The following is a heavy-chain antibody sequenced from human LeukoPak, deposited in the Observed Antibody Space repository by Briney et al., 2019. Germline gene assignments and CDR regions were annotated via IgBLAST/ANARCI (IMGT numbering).Heavy chain of an antibody. J-gene: IGHJ6*03. CDR2: IYHSGST. V-gene: IGHV4-38-2*02. CDR1: GYSISSGYY. Sequence: SETLSLTCTVSGYSISSGYYWGWIRQPPGEGLEWIGSIYHSGSTYYNPSLKSRVTISVDTSKNQFSLKLSSVTAADTAVYYCARRGVAATTYYYYMDVWGKGTTVTVSS. D-gene: IGHD2-15*01. CDR3: ARRGVAATTYYYYMDV.